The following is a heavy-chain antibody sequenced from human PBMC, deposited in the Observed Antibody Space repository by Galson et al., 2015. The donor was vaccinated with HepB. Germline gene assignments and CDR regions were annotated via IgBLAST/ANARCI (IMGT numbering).Heavy chain of an antibody. Sequence: SLRLSCAASGIAFRDYGMSWVRQSPERGLEWVSTVDAIGTTTHYADSVRGRFTISRDNSRHTVSLQMNSLRVEDTAIYYCAKDCCGESFFDYWGHGTLVIVS. V-gene: IGHV3-23*05. CDR3: AKDCCGESFFDY. CDR2: VDAIGTTT. CDR1: GIAFRDYG. D-gene: IGHD2-21*01. J-gene: IGHJ4*01.